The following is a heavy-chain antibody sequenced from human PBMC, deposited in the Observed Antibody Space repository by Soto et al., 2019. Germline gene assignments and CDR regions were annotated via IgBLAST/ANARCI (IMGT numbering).Heavy chain of an antibody. CDR2: IYSGGSI. J-gene: IGHJ6*02. Sequence: EMQLVESGGGLIQPGGSLRLSCVASGFTVSSHDISWVRQAPGKGPEWVSHIYSGGSIYYTDSVKGRFTISRDSSKNTVYLQMNSLSAEDTAIYYCARDRVFYGMDVWGQGTTVTVSS. CDR1: GFTVSSHD. V-gene: IGHV3-53*01. D-gene: IGHD3-16*01. CDR3: ARDRVFYGMDV.